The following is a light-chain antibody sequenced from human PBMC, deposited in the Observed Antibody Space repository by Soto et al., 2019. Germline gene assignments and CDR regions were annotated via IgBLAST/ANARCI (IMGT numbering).Light chain of an antibody. CDR3: QQRYSTPYT. CDR1: QSISSY. CDR2: AAS. V-gene: IGKV1-39*01. Sequence: DIQLTQSPSSLSASVGDRVTITCRASQSISSYLNWYQQKPGKAPNLLIYAASSLQSGVPSRFSGSGSGTDFTLTIGSLQPEDFATYYCQQRYSTPYTFGQGTKLEIK. J-gene: IGKJ2*01.